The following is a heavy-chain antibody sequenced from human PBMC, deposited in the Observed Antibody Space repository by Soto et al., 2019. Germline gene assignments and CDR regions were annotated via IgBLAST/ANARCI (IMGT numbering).Heavy chain of an antibody. Sequence: EVQLVESGGGVVHPGGSQRLSCAASGFVFRTYSMNWVRQAPGKGLEWVSYISYDGSTTYYADSVKGRFSISRDSAKNSLHLQMNSLRDEDSAVYYCVRSRVRGVEFFDYWGQGTLVTVPS. CDR2: ISYDGSTT. D-gene: IGHD3-10*01. V-gene: IGHV3-48*02. CDR1: GFVFRTYS. CDR3: VRSRVRGVEFFDY. J-gene: IGHJ4*02.